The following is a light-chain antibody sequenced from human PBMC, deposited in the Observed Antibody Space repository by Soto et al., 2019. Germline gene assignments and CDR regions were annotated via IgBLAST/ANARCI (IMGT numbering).Light chain of an antibody. J-gene: IGKJ4*01. CDR2: DAS. V-gene: IGKV1-13*02. CDR1: QGIISA. CDR3: QQFNSLPPT. Sequence: AIQLTQSPSSLSASVGDSVSITCRASQGIISALAWYQLKPGRPPKLLIYDASTLESGVPSRFSGSGLGTDFTLTISGLQPDDSGTYLCQQFNSLPPTFGGGTRVEIK.